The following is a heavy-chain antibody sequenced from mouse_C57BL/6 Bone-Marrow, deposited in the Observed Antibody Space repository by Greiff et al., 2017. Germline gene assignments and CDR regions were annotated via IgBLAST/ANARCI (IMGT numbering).Heavy chain of an antibody. CDR1: GYTFTSYW. Sequence: QVQLQQPGAELVMPGASVKLSCKASGYTFTSYWMHWVKQRPGQGLEWIGEIDPSDSYTNYNQKFKGKSTLTVDKSSSTAYMQLSSLTSEDSAVYYCAREGDYYGKDFDYWGQGTTLTGSS. J-gene: IGHJ2*01. V-gene: IGHV1-69*01. CDR3: AREGDYYGKDFDY. CDR2: IDPSDSYT. D-gene: IGHD1-1*01.